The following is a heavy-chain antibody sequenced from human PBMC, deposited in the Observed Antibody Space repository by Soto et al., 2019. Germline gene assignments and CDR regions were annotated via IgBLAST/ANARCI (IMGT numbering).Heavy chain of an antibody. D-gene: IGHD6-13*01. CDR1: GFTFSNAL. Sequence: PGGSLRLSCAASGFTFSNALMNWVRQAPGKGLEWVGRIKSKTDGGTTDYAAPVKGRFTISRDDSKNTLYLQMNSLKTEDTAVYYFTTDLGIKQQLVLGYYYYGMDVWGQGTTVTVSS. V-gene: IGHV3-15*07. CDR3: TTDLGIKQQLVLGYYYYGMDV. CDR2: IKSKTDGGTT. J-gene: IGHJ6*02.